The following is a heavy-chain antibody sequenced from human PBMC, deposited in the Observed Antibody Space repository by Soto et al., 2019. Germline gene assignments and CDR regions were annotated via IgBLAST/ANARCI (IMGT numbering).Heavy chain of an antibody. V-gene: IGHV3-33*01. J-gene: IGHJ6*02. D-gene: IGHD6-19*01. CDR3: ARDDGRIAVAGTGLMDV. CDR2: IWYDGSNK. CDR1: GFTFSSYG. Sequence: QVQLVESGRGVVQPGRSLRLSCAASGFTFSSYGMHWVRQAPGKGLVWVAVIWYDGSNKYYADSVKGRFTISRDNSKNTLYLQMNSLRAEDTAVYYCARDDGRIAVAGTGLMDVWGQGTTVTVS.